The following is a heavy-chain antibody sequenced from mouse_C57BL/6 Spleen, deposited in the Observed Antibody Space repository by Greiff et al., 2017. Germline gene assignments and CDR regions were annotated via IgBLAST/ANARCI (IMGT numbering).Heavy chain of an antibody. J-gene: IGHJ1*03. V-gene: IGHV1-18*01. CDR3: ARRIYGSSYDWYFDV. CDR2: INPNNGGT. Sequence: VQLQQSGPELVKPGASVKIPCKASGYTFTDYNMDWVKQSHGKSLEWIGDINPNNGGTIYNQKFKGKATLTVDKSSSTAYMELRSLTSEDTAVYYCARRIYGSSYDWYFDVWGTGTTVTGSS. D-gene: IGHD1-1*01. CDR1: GYTFTDYN.